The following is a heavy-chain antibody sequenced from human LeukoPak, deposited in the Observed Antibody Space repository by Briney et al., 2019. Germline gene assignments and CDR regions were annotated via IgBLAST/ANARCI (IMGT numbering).Heavy chain of an antibody. D-gene: IGHD2-2*01. CDR2: IYTSGST. CDR1: GGSISSGSYY. V-gene: IGHV4-61*02. J-gene: IGHJ4*02. Sequence: SETLSLTCTVSGGSISSGSYYWSWIRQPAGKGLEWIGRIYTSGSTNYNPSLKSRVTISVDTSKNQFSLKLSSVTAADTAVYYCAAEPEDIVVVPAATTDYWGQGTLVTVSS. CDR3: AAEPEDIVVVPAATTDY.